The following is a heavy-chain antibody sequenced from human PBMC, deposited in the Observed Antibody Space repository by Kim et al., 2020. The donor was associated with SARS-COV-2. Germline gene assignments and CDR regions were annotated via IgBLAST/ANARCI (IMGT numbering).Heavy chain of an antibody. CDR1: GFTFRTYG. D-gene: IGHD4-17*01. CDR3: AKDRVSADYVQYYYYAMDV. CDR2: IWYDGSNK. Sequence: GGSLRLSCAASGFTFRTYGMYWVRQAPGKGLEWVALIWYDGSNKYYADSVKGRFTISRDNSKNTLYLQMNSLRAEDTAVYYCAKDRVSADYVQYYYYAMDVWGQGTTVTVSS. J-gene: IGHJ6*02. V-gene: IGHV3-33*06.